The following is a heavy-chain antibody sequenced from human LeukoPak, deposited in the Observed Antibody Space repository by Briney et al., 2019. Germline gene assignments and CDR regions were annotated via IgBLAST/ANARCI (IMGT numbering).Heavy chain of an antibody. D-gene: IGHD3/OR15-3a*01. V-gene: IGHV3-30*04. Sequence: GGSLRLSCAASGFTFSSYSMHWVRQAPGKGLEWLTLISYHGSNTEYTESVTGRFTISRDNSKNTLFLQMNSLRTEDTAIYFCARSPERLGQGYLDSWGQGTLVTVSS. CDR2: ISYHGSNT. J-gene: IGHJ4*02. CDR1: GFTFSSYS. CDR3: ARSPERLGQGYLDS.